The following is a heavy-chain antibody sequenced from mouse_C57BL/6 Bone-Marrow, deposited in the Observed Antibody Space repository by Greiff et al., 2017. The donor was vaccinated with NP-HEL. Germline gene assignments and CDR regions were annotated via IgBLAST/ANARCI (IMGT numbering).Heavy chain of an antibody. CDR1: GYSFTGYY. Sequence: VQLQQSGPELVKPGASVKISCKASGYSFTGYYMNWVKQSPEKSLEWIGEINPSTGGTTYNQKFKAKATLTVDKSSSTAYMQLKSLTSEDSAVYYCARSGYPWFAYWGQGTLVTVSA. CDR2: INPSTGGT. V-gene: IGHV1-42*01. J-gene: IGHJ3*01. D-gene: IGHD3-1*01. CDR3: ARSGYPWFAY.